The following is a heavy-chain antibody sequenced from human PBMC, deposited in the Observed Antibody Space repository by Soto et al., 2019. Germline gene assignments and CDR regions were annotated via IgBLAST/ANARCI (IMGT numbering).Heavy chain of an antibody. CDR2: ISGSGGST. CDR1: GFTFSSYA. D-gene: IGHD6-19*01. Sequence: EVPLLESGGGLVQPGGSLRLSCAASGFTFSSYAMSWVRQAPGKGLEWVSAISGSGGSTYYADSVNGRFTISRDNSKNTLYLQMNSLRAEDTAVYYCAKDRRLRQWLPHGFDYWGQGTLVTVSS. CDR3: AKDRRLRQWLPHGFDY. V-gene: IGHV3-23*01. J-gene: IGHJ4*02.